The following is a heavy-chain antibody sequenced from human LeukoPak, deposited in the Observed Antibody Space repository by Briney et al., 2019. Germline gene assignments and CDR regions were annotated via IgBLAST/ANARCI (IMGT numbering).Heavy chain of an antibody. V-gene: IGHV3-30*18. J-gene: IGHJ3*02. CDR1: GFTFRSYE. Sequence: PGRCLRPSCAAYGFTFRSYEMKWVSQAAGKGPGWVAVISYDGSNKNYADSVKGRFTISRDNSKNTLYLQMNSQRAEDTAVYYCAKDLAYYDSSGYFAFDIWGQGTMVTVSS. D-gene: IGHD3-22*01. CDR3: AKDLAYYDSSGYFAFDI. CDR2: ISYDGSNK.